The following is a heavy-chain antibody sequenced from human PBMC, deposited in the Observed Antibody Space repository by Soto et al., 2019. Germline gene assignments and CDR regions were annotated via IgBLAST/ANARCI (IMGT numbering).Heavy chain of an antibody. CDR2: TFSGGTT. Sequence: EVQLVETGGGLIQPGGSLRLSCAASGFTVTSNYMIWVRQPPGKGLEWVSTTFSGGTTNYADSVKGRFTISRDNSNNTLYLQMNSLRAEDTAVYYCARGDGYKPRPSFDYWGQGTLVTVSS. CDR1: GFTVTSNY. D-gene: IGHD5-12*01. J-gene: IGHJ4*02. CDR3: ARGDGYKPRPSFDY. V-gene: IGHV3-53*02.